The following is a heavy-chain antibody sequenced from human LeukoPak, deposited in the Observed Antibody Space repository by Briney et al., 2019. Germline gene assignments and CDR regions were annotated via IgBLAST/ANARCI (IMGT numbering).Heavy chain of an antibody. Sequence: SETLSLTCTVSGYSISSGYFWGWIRQPPGKGLEWIGSIYHTGSTYYNPSLKSRVTISVDTSKNQFSLNLSSVTAADTAVYYCARDHRGTYYFDCWGQGTLVTVSS. V-gene: IGHV4-38-2*02. CDR1: GYSISSGYF. J-gene: IGHJ4*02. D-gene: IGHD2-21*01. CDR3: ARDHRGTYYFDC. CDR2: IYHTGST.